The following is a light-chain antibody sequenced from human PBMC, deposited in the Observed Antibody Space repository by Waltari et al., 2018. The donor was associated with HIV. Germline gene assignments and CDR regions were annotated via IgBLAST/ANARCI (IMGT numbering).Light chain of an antibody. CDR3: QQSYRFPDT. Sequence: IQLTQYPSSLSESVGDRVTLSYWARQSISNHLNMYHQKPGQPPQFLIYAASTLKTGVPSRFSGSGSGTDFSLNIRSRHPEDFGAFYCQQSYRFPDTLGQGTNLEMK. CDR1: QSISNH. V-gene: IGKV1-39*01. J-gene: IGKJ2*01. CDR2: AAS.